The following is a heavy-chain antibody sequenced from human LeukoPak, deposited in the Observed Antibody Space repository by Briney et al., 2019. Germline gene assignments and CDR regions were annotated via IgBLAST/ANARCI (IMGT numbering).Heavy chain of an antibody. CDR3: ARGNWNKFDP. Sequence: SETLSLTCTVSGGSIGSYYWSWIRQPPGKGLEWIGYIYYSGSTNYNPSLKSRVTISVDTSKNQFSLKLSSVTAADTAVYYCARGNWNKFDPWGQGTLVAVSS. CDR2: IYYSGST. V-gene: IGHV4-59*01. CDR1: GGSIGSYY. D-gene: IGHD1/OR15-1a*01. J-gene: IGHJ5*02.